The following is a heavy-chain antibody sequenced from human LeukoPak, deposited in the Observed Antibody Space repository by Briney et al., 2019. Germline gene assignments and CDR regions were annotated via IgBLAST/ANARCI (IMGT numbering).Heavy chain of an antibody. Sequence: GGSLRLSCAASGFTFSSYGMHWVRQAPGKGLEWVAVIWYDGSNKYYADSVKGRFTISRDNSKNTLYLQMNSLRAEDTAVYYCARRTSYDSIYYYMDVWGKGTTVTVSS. CDR3: ARRTSYDSIYYYMDV. V-gene: IGHV3-33*01. D-gene: IGHD3-22*01. J-gene: IGHJ6*03. CDR2: IWYDGSNK. CDR1: GFTFSSYG.